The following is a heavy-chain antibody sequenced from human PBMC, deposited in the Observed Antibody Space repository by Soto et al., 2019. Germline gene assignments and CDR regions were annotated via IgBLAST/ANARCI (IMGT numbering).Heavy chain of an antibody. D-gene: IGHD3-3*01. V-gene: IGHV1-3*01. CDR1: GYTFTSYA. J-gene: IGHJ6*02. CDR2: INAGNGNT. CDR3: AREGDYEFWSGPYYYYGLDV. Sequence: ASVKVSCKASGYTFTSYAMHWVRQAPGQRLEWMGWINAGNGNTKYSQKFQGRVTITRDTSASTAYMELSSLRSEDTAVYYCAREGDYEFWSGPYYYYGLDVWGQGTTVTVSS.